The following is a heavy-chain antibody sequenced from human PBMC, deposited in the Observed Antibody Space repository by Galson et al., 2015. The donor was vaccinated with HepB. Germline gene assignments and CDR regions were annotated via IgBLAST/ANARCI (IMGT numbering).Heavy chain of an antibody. J-gene: IGHJ6*03. CDR3: ARGRVVVLGYMDV. Sequence: SLRLSCAASGFTFSSYSMNWVRQAPGKGLEGVSYISSSSSTIYYADSVKGRFTISRDNAKNSLYLQMNSLRAEDTAVYYCARGRVVVLGYMDVWGKGTTVTVSS. CDR2: ISSSSSTI. V-gene: IGHV3-48*01. CDR1: GFTFSSYS. D-gene: IGHD2-8*02.